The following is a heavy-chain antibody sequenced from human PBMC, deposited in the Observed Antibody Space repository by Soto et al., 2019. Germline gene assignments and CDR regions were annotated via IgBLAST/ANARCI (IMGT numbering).Heavy chain of an antibody. CDR3: ARRGDWGSDEFDY. D-gene: IGHD7-27*01. CDR2: IYYSGST. V-gene: IGHV4-59*08. Sequence: QVQLQESGPGLVKPSETLSLTCTVSGGSISPYYWSWIRQPPGKGLEWIGYIYYSGSTSYNPSLKSRVTIAVATSKNRFSMNLSSMTATDTAVYYCARRGDWGSDEFDYWGQGTLVTVSS. CDR1: GGSISPYY. J-gene: IGHJ4*02.